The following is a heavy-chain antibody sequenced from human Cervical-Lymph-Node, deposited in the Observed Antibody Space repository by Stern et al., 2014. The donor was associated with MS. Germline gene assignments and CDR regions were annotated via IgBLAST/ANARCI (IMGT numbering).Heavy chain of an antibody. CDR2: ISAYNGNT. CDR3: ARSAILRYCSGGSCYDYYFDY. CDR1: GYTFSSYG. Sequence: QVQLVQSGAEVKKPGASVQVSCKASGYTFSSYGISWVRQAPGQGLEWMGWISAYNGNTNYAQSLQGRVTMTTDTSTSTAYMELRSLRSDDTAVYYCARSAILRYCSGGSCYDYYFDYWGQGTLVTVSS. V-gene: IGHV1-18*04. J-gene: IGHJ4*02. D-gene: IGHD2-15*01.